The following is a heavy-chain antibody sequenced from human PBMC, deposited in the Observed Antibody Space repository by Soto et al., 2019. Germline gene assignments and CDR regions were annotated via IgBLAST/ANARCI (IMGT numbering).Heavy chain of an antibody. V-gene: IGHV4-4*02. CDR1: GGSISSSNW. J-gene: IGHJ4*02. CDR3: ARRWGEGRVDY. CDR2: IYHSGNT. D-gene: IGHD3-10*01. Sequence: VQLQESSPGLVKPSGTLSLTCAVSGGSISSSNWWSWVRQPPGKGLEWIGEIYHSGNTNYNPSLKSRVTMAVDKSRNQFSLKLSSVTAADTAVYYCARRWGEGRVDYWGQGTLVTVSS.